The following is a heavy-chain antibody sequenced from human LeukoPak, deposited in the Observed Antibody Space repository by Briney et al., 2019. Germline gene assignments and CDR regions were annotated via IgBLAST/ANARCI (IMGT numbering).Heavy chain of an antibody. CDR2: ISSSSGTI. D-gene: IGHD6-19*01. V-gene: IGHV3-48*04. J-gene: IGHJ4*02. Sequence: GGSLRLSCAASGFTFTRYSMNWVRQAPGKGLEWVSNISSSSGTIYYADSVKGRFTISRDNAKNSLYLQMNSLRADDTAVYYCAREHTSGWSPADIDYWGQGTLVTVSS. CDR1: GFTFTRYS. CDR3: AREHTSGWSPADIDY.